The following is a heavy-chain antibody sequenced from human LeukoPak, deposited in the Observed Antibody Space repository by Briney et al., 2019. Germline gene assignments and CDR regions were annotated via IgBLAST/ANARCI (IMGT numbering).Heavy chain of an antibody. CDR2: IKQDGSEK. V-gene: IGHV3-7*01. J-gene: IGHJ4*02. CDR1: GFTFSSYW. CDR3: ARDPRAGHLDY. Sequence: GGSLRLSCGASGFTFSSYWMSWVRQAPGKGLEWVANIKQDGSEKYYVDSVKGRFTISRDNAKNSLYLQMNSLRAEDTAVYYCARDPRAGHLDYWGQGTLVTVSS. D-gene: IGHD6-19*01.